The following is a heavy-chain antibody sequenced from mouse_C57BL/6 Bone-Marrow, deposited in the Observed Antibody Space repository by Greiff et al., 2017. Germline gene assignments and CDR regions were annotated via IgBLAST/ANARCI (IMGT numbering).Heavy chain of an antibody. CDR3: ARRRDYDYSWFAY. J-gene: IGHJ3*01. D-gene: IGHD2-4*01. Sequence: QVQLQQSGAELARPGASVKLSCKASGYTFTSYGISWVKQRTGQGLEWIGEIYPRSGNNYYNEKFKGKATLTADKSSSTAYMELRSLTSEYSAVYFCARRRDYDYSWFAYWGQGTLVTVSA. CDR1: GYTFTSYG. CDR2: IYPRSGNN. V-gene: IGHV1-81*01.